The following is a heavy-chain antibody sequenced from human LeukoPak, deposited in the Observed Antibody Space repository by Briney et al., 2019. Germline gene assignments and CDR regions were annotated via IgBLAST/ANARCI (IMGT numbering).Heavy chain of an antibody. CDR3: ARRNTGYDSLGPN. Sequence: SETLSLTCTVSGGSITSSSDYWVWIRQPLGKGLEWIASIYYTGSTYYNPSLKSRVTISADTSRNQFSLKLSSVTAADTAVYYCARRNTGYDSLGPNWGQGTLVTVSS. V-gene: IGHV4-39*01. D-gene: IGHD5-12*01. CDR2: IYYTGST. J-gene: IGHJ4*02. CDR1: GGSITSSSDY.